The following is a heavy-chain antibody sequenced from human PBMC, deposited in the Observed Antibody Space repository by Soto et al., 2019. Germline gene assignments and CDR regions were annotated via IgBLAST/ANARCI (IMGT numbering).Heavy chain of an antibody. CDR2: INTYHGNT. Sequence: QVQLVQSGAELKKPGASVKVSCKASGYTFTNYGISWVRQAPGQGLEWMGWINTYHGNTKYAQKLQSIVTMTKDTSTSTAYMELTSLRSDDTAVYYCARSPGYSASWGYFYYGMKIWGQGTTVIVSS. CDR1: GYTFTNYG. V-gene: IGHV1-18*01. D-gene: IGHD6-13*01. CDR3: ARSPGYSASWGYFYYGMKI. J-gene: IGHJ6*02.